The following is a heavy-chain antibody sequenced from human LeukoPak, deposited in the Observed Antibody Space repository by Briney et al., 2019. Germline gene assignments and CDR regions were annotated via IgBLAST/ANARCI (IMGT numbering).Heavy chain of an antibody. J-gene: IGHJ3*02. D-gene: IGHD3-22*01. CDR3: ARDARYYDSSGYYAFDI. Sequence: SETLSLTCTVSGGSVSSGSYYWSWIRQPPGKGLEWIGYIYYRGSTNYNPSLKSRVTMSLDTSQNQVSLKLSSVTAADTAVYYCARDARYYDSSGYYAFDIWGQGTVVTVSS. CDR2: IYYRGST. V-gene: IGHV4-61*01. CDR1: GGSVSSGSYY.